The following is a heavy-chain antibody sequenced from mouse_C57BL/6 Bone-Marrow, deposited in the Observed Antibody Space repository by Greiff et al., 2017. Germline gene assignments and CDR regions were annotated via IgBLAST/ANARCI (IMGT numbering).Heavy chain of an antibody. CDR1: GYTFTSYG. CDR3: ARYGNYYYAMDY. V-gene: IGHV1-81*01. D-gene: IGHD2-1*01. J-gene: IGHJ4*01. CDR2: IYPRSGNT. Sequence: VQLQQSGAELARPGASVKLSCKASGYTFTSYGISWVKQRNGQGLEWIGEIYPRSGNTYYNEKFKGKATLTADKSSSTAYMELRSLTSEDSAVYFCARYGNYYYAMDYWGQGTSVTVSS.